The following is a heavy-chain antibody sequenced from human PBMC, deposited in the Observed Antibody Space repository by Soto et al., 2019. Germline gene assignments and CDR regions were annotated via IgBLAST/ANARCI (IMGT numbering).Heavy chain of an antibody. D-gene: IGHD3-9*01. CDR2: IIPIFGTA. J-gene: IGHJ3*02. Sequence: SVKVSCKASGGTFSSYAISWVRQAPGQGLEWMGGIIPIFGTANYAQKFQGRVTITADESTSTAYMELSSLRSEDTAVYYCARDLEYYDILTGPNGRYNAFDIWGQGTMATVSS. CDR3: ARDLEYYDILTGPNGRYNAFDI. V-gene: IGHV1-69*13. CDR1: GGTFSSYA.